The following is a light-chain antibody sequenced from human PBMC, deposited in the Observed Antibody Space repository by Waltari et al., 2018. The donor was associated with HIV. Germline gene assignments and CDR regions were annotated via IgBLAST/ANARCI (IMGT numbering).Light chain of an antibody. CDR3: NSYTSISTWV. J-gene: IGLJ3*02. V-gene: IGLV2-14*01. CDR2: KVS. CDR1: SSDVGSYSY. Sequence: QSALTQPASVSGSPGQSITISCTGSSSDVGSYSYVSWYQQHPGKAPKLMIYKVSNRPAGVSHRFSGSKSGNTASLTISGLQPEDEADYYCNSYTSISTWVFGGGTKLTVL.